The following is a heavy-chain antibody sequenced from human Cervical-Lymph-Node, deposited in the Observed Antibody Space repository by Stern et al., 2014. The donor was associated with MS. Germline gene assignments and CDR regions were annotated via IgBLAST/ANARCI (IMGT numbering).Heavy chain of an antibody. Sequence: QDTLKESGPAMVKPTQTLTLTCTFSGFSLSTSGMRESWIRQPPERALERLARIDWENTEFFRPSLRTRLTISKDTSRNQVVLVMTNMDPTDTATYFCARSYNWSPFDPWGQGTLVTVSS. J-gene: IGHJ5*02. CDR1: GFSLSTSGMR. D-gene: IGHD1-1*01. CDR2: IDWENTE. CDR3: ARSYNWSPFDP. V-gene: IGHV2-70*04.